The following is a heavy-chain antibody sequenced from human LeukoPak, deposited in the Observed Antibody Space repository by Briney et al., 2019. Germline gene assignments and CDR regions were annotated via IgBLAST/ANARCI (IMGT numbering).Heavy chain of an antibody. Sequence: GGSLRLSCAASGFTFSDYGMHWVRQAPGKGLEWVAIIWYDGSNKYYADSVKGRFTISRDNSKNTLYLQMNTLRAEDTAVYYCANDYRSGSFHDFWGQGTLVTVSS. D-gene: IGHD3-10*01. CDR3: ANDYRSGSFHDF. J-gene: IGHJ4*02. CDR1: GFTFSDYG. CDR2: IWYDGSNK. V-gene: IGHV3-33*06.